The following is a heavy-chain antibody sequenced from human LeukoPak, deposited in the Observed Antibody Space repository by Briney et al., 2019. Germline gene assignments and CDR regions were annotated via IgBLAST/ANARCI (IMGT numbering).Heavy chain of an antibody. CDR2: IYHSGST. Sequence: SQTLSLTCAVSGGSISSGGYSWSWIRQPPGKGLEWIGYIYHSGSTYYNPSLKSRVTISVDRSKNQFSLKLSSVTAADTAVYYCARDSYYDNSGEGAFDIWGQGTLVTVSS. CDR1: GGSISSGGYS. J-gene: IGHJ3*02. D-gene: IGHD3-22*01. CDR3: ARDSYYDNSGEGAFDI. V-gene: IGHV4-30-2*01.